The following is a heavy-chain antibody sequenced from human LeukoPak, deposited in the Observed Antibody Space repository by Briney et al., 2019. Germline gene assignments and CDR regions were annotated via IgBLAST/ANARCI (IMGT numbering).Heavy chain of an antibody. CDR1: GFSTTNGIYY. D-gene: IGHD6-19*01. Sequence: SETLNLTCTVSGFSTTNGIYYWAWHRPPPGLGLEGIGSVHNVGSTSYNFSLRSRVTMSIDTSKNQFSLRLNSVTAADTAVYYCARHAEYNSGWHFYLDHWGQGILVTVSS. CDR2: VHNVGST. CDR3: ARHAEYNSGWHFYLDH. V-gene: IGHV4-39*01. J-gene: IGHJ4*02.